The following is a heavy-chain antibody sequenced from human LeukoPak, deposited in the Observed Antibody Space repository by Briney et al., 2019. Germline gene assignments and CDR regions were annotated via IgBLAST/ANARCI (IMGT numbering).Heavy chain of an antibody. Sequence: PSETLSLTCTVSGGSISGSTSYWRWIRQSPGKGLEWIGLLNYSGTTYYNPSFKSRVSISIDRSRTQFSLKLSSVTAADTAVYYCVRETRGYCSSTSCYGSRYYFDYWGQGTLVTVSS. D-gene: IGHD2-2*01. V-gene: IGHV4-39*07. CDR2: LNYSGTT. CDR3: VRETRGYCSSTSCYGSRYYFDY. J-gene: IGHJ4*02. CDR1: GGSISGSTSY.